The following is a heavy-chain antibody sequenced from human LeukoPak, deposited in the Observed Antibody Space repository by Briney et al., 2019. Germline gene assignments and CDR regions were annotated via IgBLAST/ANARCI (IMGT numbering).Heavy chain of an antibody. J-gene: IGHJ3*02. D-gene: IGHD3-3*01. CDR3: ARVLRVVTIFGVVTEDAFDI. V-gene: IGHV3-30*01. CDR2: ISYDGSNK. Sequence: GGSLRLSCAASGFTFSSYAMHWVRQAPGKGLEWVAVISYDGSNKYYADSVKGRFTISRDNSKNTLYLQMNSLRAEDTAVYYCARVLRVVTIFGVVTEDAFDIWGQGTMVTVSS. CDR1: GFTFSSYA.